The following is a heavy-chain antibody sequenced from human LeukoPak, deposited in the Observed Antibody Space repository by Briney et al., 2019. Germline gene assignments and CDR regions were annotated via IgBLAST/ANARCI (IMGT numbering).Heavy chain of an antibody. V-gene: IGHV3-7*03. CDR3: ARVISSGWNYYYYYGMDV. J-gene: IGHJ6*02. CDR2: INHNGNVN. Sequence: GGSLRLSCAASGFTFSSYWMNWARQAPGKGLEWVASINHNGNVNYYVDSVKGRFTISRDNAKNSLYLQMSNLRAEDTAVYYCARVISSGWNYYYYYGMDVWGQGTTVTVSS. CDR1: GFTFSSYW. D-gene: IGHD6-19*01.